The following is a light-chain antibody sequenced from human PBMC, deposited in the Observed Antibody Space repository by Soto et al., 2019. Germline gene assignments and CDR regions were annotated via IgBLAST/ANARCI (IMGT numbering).Light chain of an antibody. J-gene: IGLJ2*01. CDR1: GGSIASTF. CDR2: EDN. Sequence: NFMLTQPHSVSESPGKTVTISCTRSGGSIASTFVQWYQQRPGSAPTTVIYEDNQRPSGVPDRFSGSIDSSSNSASLTIPGLKTEDEADYSCQSYDSSIVLFGGGTKLTVL. V-gene: IGLV6-57*04. CDR3: QSYDSSIVL.